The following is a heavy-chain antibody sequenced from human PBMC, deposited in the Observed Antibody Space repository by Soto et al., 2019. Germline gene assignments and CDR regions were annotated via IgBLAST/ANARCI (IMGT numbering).Heavy chain of an antibody. CDR2: IIPIFGTA. D-gene: IGHD6-6*01. J-gene: IGHJ4*02. V-gene: IGHV1-69*01. Sequence: QVQLVQSGAEVKKPGSSVKVSCKASGGTFSSYAISWVRQAPGQGLEWMGGIIPIFGTANYAQKFQGRVTITADESTSTAYMELSSLRSEDTAVYYCVRSLWSYSSSSYHFDYWGQGTLVTVSS. CDR1: GGTFSSYA. CDR3: VRSLWSYSSSSYHFDY.